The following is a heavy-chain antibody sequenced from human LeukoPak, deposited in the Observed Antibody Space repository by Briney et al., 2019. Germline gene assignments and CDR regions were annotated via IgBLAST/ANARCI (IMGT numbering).Heavy chain of an antibody. D-gene: IGHD4-17*01. J-gene: IGHJ4*02. CDR3: ARDYGDYFDY. Sequence: GESLKISCKGSGYSFTSYWISWVRQMPGKGLEWMGRIDPSDSYTNYSPSFQGHVTISAGKSISTAYPQWSSLKASDTAMYYCARDYGDYFDYWGQGTLVTVSS. V-gene: IGHV5-10-1*01. CDR2: IDPSDSYT. CDR1: GYSFTSYW.